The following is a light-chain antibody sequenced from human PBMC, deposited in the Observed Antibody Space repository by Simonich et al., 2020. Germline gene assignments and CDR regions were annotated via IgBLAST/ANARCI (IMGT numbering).Light chain of an antibody. CDR1: SGSIASNY. CDR2: EDN. V-gene: IGLV6-57*03. Sequence: NFMLTQPHSVSESPGKTVTISCTRSSGSIASNYVQWYQHRPGSAPTTVIYEDNHRPSGVPDRFSGSIDSSSNSASLTISGLKTEDEADYYCQSYDSSGWVFGGGTKLTVL. CDR3: QSYDSSGWV. J-gene: IGLJ3*02.